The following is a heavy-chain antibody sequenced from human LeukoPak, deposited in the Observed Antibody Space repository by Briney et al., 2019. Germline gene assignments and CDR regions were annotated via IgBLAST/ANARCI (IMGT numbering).Heavy chain of an antibody. CDR3: GSSTMVRGVIDY. CDR2: ISSNGGST. D-gene: IGHD3-10*01. J-gene: IGHJ4*02. V-gene: IGHV3-64D*09. Sequence: GGSLRLSCSASGFTFSSYAMHWVRRAPGKGLEYVSTISSNGGSTYYADSVKGRFTISRDNSKNTLYLQMSSLRAEDTAVYYCGSSTMVRGVIDYWGQGTLVTVSS. CDR1: GFTFSSYA.